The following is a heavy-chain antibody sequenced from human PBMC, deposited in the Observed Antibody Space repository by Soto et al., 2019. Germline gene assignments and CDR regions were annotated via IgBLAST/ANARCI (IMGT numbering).Heavy chain of an antibody. V-gene: IGHV1-8*01. CDR3: ARVLGTAAAGSAY. D-gene: IGHD6-13*01. CDR1: GYTFTSYD. Sequence: QVQLVQSGSEVKKPGASVKVSCETSGYTFTSYDINWVRQATGQGLEWMGWMNPNSGNTGYAQNFQGRVTMTRNTSINTAYMELFSLRSEDTAVYYRARVLGTAAAGSAYWGQGTLVTVSS. CDR2: MNPNSGNT. J-gene: IGHJ4*02.